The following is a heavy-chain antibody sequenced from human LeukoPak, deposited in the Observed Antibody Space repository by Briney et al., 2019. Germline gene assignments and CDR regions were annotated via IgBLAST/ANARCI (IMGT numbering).Heavy chain of an antibody. J-gene: IGHJ4*02. CDR2: INHSGST. Sequence: PGGSLRLSSAASGFTFSDYYMSWIRQAPGKGLEWIGEINHSGSTNYNPSLKSRVTISVDTSKNQFSLKLSSVTAADTAVYYCARDSGWYLTRFDYWGQGTLVTVSS. V-gene: IGHV4-34*08. D-gene: IGHD6-19*01. CDR1: GFTFSDYY. CDR3: ARDSGWYLTRFDY.